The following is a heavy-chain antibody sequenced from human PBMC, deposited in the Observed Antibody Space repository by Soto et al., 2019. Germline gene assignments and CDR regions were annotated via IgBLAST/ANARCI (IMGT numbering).Heavy chain of an antibody. Sequence: QLQLQESGPGLVKPSETLSLTCTVSGGSISSSSYYWGWIRQPPGKGLEWIGSIYYSGSTYYNPSLKSRVTISVDTSKNQFSLKLSSVTAADTAVYYCARHGYYPRTGDAFDIWGQGTMVTVSS. D-gene: IGHD3-22*01. V-gene: IGHV4-39*01. J-gene: IGHJ3*02. CDR2: IYYSGST. CDR3: ARHGYYPRTGDAFDI. CDR1: GGSISSSSYY.